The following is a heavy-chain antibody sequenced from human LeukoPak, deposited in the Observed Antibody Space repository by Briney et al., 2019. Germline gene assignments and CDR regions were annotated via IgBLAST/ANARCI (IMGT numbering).Heavy chain of an antibody. Sequence: ASVKVSCKASGYTFTSYYMHWVRQAPGQGLEWMGIINPSGGSTSYAQKFQGRVAMTRDTSTSTVYMELSSLRSEDTAVYYCARGPVVVVAATSLDYWGQGTVVTVSS. V-gene: IGHV1-46*01. CDR1: GYTFTSYY. J-gene: IGHJ4*02. CDR2: INPSGGST. CDR3: ARGPVVVVAATSLDY. D-gene: IGHD2-15*01.